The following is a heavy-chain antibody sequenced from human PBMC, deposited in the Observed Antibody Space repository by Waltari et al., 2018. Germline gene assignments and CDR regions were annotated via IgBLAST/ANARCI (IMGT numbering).Heavy chain of an antibody. V-gene: IGHV4-34*01. Sequence: QVQLQQWGAGLLKPSETLSLTCAVYGGSLSGYYWSWIRQPPGKGLEWIGEINQSGSTNNTPSLKSLLTISVDTSKNQFSLKLSSVTAADTAVYYCARGLGVFDYWGQGTLVTFSS. CDR1: GGSLSGYY. CDR2: INQSGST. CDR3: ARGLGVFDY. D-gene: IGHD3-10*01. J-gene: IGHJ4*02.